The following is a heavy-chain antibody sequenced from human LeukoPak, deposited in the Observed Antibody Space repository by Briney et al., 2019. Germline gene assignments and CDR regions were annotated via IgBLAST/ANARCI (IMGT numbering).Heavy chain of an antibody. V-gene: IGHV1-2*02. D-gene: IGHD6-13*01. Sequence: GSVNVSRKASGYTFTAYYLHWVRQPTGQELDYRGWRSPNSGDRKFAQKFQGRVTLTRDTSIRTAYMALSGLTSDDTGVYYCARPADISSWSLAYWGRGPLVSVSS. CDR1: GYTFTAYY. J-gene: IGHJ4*02. CDR2: RSPNSGDR. CDR3: ARPADISSWSLAY.